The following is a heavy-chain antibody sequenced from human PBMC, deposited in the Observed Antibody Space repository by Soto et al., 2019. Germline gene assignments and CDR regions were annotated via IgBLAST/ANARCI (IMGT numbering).Heavy chain of an antibody. D-gene: IGHD3-16*01. J-gene: IGHJ4*02. CDR1: GFTFSSYS. Sequence: EVQLVESGGGLVQPGGSLRLSCAASGFTFSSYSMNWVRQAPGKGLEWVSYISSSSSTIYYADSVKGRFTISRDNAKNSLYLQMNSLRDEDTAVYYWARSYVWGSYCYFDYWGQGTLVTVSS. V-gene: IGHV3-48*02. CDR2: ISSSSSTI. CDR3: ARSYVWGSYCYFDY.